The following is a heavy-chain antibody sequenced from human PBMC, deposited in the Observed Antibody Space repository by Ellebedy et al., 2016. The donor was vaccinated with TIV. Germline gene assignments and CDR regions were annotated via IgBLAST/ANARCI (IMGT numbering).Heavy chain of an antibody. CDR1: GGSISSGDYY. CDR3: ARKKYADYGMDV. Sequence: SETLSLTCTVSGGSISSGDYYWSWIRQPPGKGLEWIGYIYYTGTTNYNPSLKSRVTISVDTSKNQFSLRLSSVTATDTAVYYCARKKYADYGMDVWGQGTTVTVSS. D-gene: IGHD2-2*01. J-gene: IGHJ6*02. V-gene: IGHV4-61*08. CDR2: IYYTGTT.